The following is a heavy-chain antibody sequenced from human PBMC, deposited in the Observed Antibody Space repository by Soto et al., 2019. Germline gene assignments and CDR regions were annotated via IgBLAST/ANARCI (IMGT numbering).Heavy chain of an antibody. Sequence: SETLSLTCTVSGGSISSSSYYWGWIRQPPGKGLEWIGSIYYSGSTYYNPSLKSRVTISVDTSKNHFSLKLSSVTAVDTAVYYCARLGFYYQSLDPWGHGTLVTVSS. D-gene: IGHD2-2*01. CDR2: IYYSGST. V-gene: IGHV4-39*02. J-gene: IGHJ5*02. CDR3: ARLGFYYQSLDP. CDR1: GGSISSSSYY.